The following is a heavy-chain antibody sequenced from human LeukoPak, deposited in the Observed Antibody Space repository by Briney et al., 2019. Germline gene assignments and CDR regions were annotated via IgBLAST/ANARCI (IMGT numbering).Heavy chain of an antibody. D-gene: IGHD5-24*01. Sequence: ASVKVSCKVSGYTLTELSMHWVRQAPGKGLEWMGGFDPEDGETIYAQKFQGRVTMTEDTSTDTAYMELSSLRSEDTAVYYCATGVRDGYNLDYWGQGTLVTVSS. CDR3: ATGVRDGYNLDY. V-gene: IGHV1-24*01. J-gene: IGHJ4*02. CDR1: GYTLTELS. CDR2: FDPEDGET.